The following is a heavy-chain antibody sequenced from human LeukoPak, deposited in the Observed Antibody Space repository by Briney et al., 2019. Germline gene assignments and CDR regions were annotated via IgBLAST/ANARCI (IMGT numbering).Heavy chain of an antibody. D-gene: IGHD3-10*01. Sequence: SETLSLTCTVSGGSISSGDYYWSWIRQPPCKGLEWIGYIYYSGSTYYNPSLKSRVTISVDTSKNQFPLKLSSVTAADTAVYYCARGEFGALRKWGQGTLVTVSS. J-gene: IGHJ4*02. V-gene: IGHV4-30-4*01. CDR2: IYYSGST. CDR3: ARGEFGALRK. CDR1: GGSISSGDYY.